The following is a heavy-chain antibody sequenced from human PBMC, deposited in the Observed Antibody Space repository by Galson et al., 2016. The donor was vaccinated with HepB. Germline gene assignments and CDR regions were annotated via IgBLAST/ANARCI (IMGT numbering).Heavy chain of an antibody. CDR3: AKDRRYYDSSGYFWEGYYYDGMDV. J-gene: IGHJ6*02. CDR2: ISYDGSDK. V-gene: IGHV3-30*18. Sequence: APGKGLEWVAVISYDGSDKYYADSVKGRFXXSRDNSKNTLYLQMNSLRPEDTAVYYCAKDRRYYDSSGYFWEGYYYDGMDVWGQGTTVTVSS. D-gene: IGHD3-22*01.